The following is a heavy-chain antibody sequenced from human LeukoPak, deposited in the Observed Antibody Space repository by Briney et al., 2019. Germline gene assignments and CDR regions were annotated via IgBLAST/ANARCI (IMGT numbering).Heavy chain of an antibody. V-gene: IGHV3-73*01. J-gene: IGHJ5*02. D-gene: IGHD4-23*01. CDR2: IRSKANSYAT. CDR3: TRGGGRPTS. CDR1: GFTFSGSA. Sequence: GGSLRLSCAASGFTFSGSAMHWVRQASGKGLGWVGRIRSKANSYATAYAASVKGRFTISRDDSKNTAYLQMNSLKTEDTAVYYCTRGGGRPTSWGQGTLVTVSS.